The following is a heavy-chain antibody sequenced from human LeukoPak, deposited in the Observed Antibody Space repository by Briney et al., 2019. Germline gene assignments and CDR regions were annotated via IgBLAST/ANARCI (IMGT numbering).Heavy chain of an antibody. J-gene: IGHJ6*03. CDR3: ARAPRVVVPAASYYYMDV. CDR2: IYHSGST. CDR1: GGSISSSNW. D-gene: IGHD2-2*01. V-gene: IGHV4-4*02. Sequence: SETLSLTCAVSGGSISSSNWWSWVRQPPGKGLEWIGEIYHSGSTNYDPSPKSRVTISVDKSKNQFSLKLSSVTAADTAVYYCARAPRVVVPAASYYYMDVWGKGTTVTVSS.